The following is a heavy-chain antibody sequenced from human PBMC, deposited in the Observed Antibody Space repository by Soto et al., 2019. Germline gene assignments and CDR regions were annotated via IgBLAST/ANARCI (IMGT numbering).Heavy chain of an antibody. V-gene: IGHV4-39*01. CDR1: GGSISSSSYH. J-gene: IGHJ4*02. D-gene: IGHD5-12*01. Sequence: QLQLQESGPGLVKPSETLSLTCTVSGGSISSSSYHWGWIRQPPGKGLEWIGSMFYGGSTYYNPSLKSRVTISVDTSKSQFSLKLSSVTAADTAVYYCVRTLYVDIVATGFWGQGTLVTVSS. CDR3: VRTLYVDIVATGF. CDR2: MFYGGST.